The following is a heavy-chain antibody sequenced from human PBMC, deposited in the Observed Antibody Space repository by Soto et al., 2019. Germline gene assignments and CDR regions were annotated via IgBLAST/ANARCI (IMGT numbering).Heavy chain of an antibody. CDR1: GFTFSSYG. J-gene: IGHJ5*02. V-gene: IGHV3-30*03. CDR3: ARDLKEYCSDGKCNWFDP. D-gene: IGHD2-15*01. Sequence: GGSLRLSCAASGFTFSSYGMHWVRQAPGKGLEWVAVISYDGSNKYYADSVKGRFTISRDNSKNTLYLQMNSLRAEDTAVYYCARDLKEYCSDGKCNWFDPWGQGTLVTVSS. CDR2: ISYDGSNK.